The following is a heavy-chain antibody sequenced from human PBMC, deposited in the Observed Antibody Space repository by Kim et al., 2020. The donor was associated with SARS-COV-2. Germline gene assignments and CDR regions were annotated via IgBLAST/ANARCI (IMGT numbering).Heavy chain of an antibody. V-gene: IGHV3-23*03. D-gene: IGHD2-21*02. CDR2: IYSGGSST. Sequence: GGSLRLSCTASGFTFSSYAMSWVRQAPGKGLEWVAVIYSGGSSTYYADSVKGRFTISRDNSKNTLYLQMNSLRAEDTAVYYCAKVDCAGDCSPYYFDFWGQGTLVTVSS. J-gene: IGHJ4*02. CDR3: AKVDCAGDCSPYYFDF. CDR1: GFTFSSYA.